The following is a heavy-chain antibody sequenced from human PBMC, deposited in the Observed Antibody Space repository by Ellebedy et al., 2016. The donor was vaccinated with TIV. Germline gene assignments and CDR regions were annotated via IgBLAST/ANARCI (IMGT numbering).Heavy chain of an antibody. J-gene: IGHJ6*02. D-gene: IGHD6-13*01. CDR3: ARVAAADQSLDV. Sequence: AASVKVSCKASGGTFSSYAISWVRQAPGQGLEWMGGIIPIFGTANYAQKFQGRVTITADESTSTAYMELSSLRSEDTAVYYCARVAAADQSLDVWGQGTTVTVSS. V-gene: IGHV1-69*13. CDR2: IIPIFGTA. CDR1: GGTFSSYA.